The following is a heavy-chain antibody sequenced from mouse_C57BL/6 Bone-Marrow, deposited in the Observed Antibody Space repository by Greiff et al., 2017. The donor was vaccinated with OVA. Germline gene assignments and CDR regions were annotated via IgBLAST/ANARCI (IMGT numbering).Heavy chain of an antibody. Sequence: EVHLVESEGGLVQPGSSMKLSCTASGFTFSDYYMAWVRQVPEKGLEWVANINYDGSSTYYLDSLKSRFIISRDNAKNILYLQMSSLKSEDTATYYCARFLLFYYFDYWGQGTTLTVSS. CDR1: GFTFSDYY. CDR3: ARFLLFYYFDY. CDR2: INYDGSST. V-gene: IGHV5-16*01. D-gene: IGHD2-1*01. J-gene: IGHJ2*01.